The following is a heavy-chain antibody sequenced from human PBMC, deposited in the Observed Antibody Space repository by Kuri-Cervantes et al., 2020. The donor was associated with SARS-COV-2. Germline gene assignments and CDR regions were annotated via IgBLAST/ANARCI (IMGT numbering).Heavy chain of an antibody. V-gene: IGHV4-34*01. J-gene: IGHJ6*02. D-gene: IGHD3-22*01. CDR3: AREYYYDSSGYYYTRYYYYYGIDV. CDR2: INHSGST. Sequence: GSLRLSCAVYGGSFSGYYWSWSRQPPGKGLEWIGEINHSGSTNYNPSLKSRVTIPVDTSKNLFSLKLSSVSAADTAVYYCAREYYYDSSGYYYTRYYYYYGIDVWGQGTTVTVSS. CDR1: GGSFSGYY.